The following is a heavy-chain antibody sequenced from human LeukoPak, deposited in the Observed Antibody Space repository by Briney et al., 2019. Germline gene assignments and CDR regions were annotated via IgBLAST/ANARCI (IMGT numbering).Heavy chain of an antibody. V-gene: IGHV4-59*13. D-gene: IGHD3-16*01. CDR2: IHYSGST. Sequence: SSETLSLTCTVSGGSITNYYWSWIRQPPGKGLEWIGSIHYSGSTNYNPSLKSRVTISVDTSRNQFSLKLTSMTAADTAMYYCARGFGAVNRGPSFDYWGQGTLVTVSS. CDR1: GGSITNYY. CDR3: ARGFGAVNRGPSFDY. J-gene: IGHJ4*02.